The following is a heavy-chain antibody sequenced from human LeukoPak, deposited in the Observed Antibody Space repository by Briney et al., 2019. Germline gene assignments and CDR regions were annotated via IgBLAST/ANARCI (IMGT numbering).Heavy chain of an antibody. CDR3: ARGSTTHYYDSSGMSDAFDV. V-gene: IGHV3-53*01. J-gene: IGHJ3*01. Sequence: PGGSLRLSCAASEFIVSTNYMSWVRQAPGKGLEWVSVIFPGRYTHHADSVRSRFTISRDNSKNTLYLQMNSLRVEDTAVYYCARGSTTHYYDSSGMSDAFDVWGRGTVVTVSS. D-gene: IGHD3-22*01. CDR2: IFPGRYT. CDR1: EFIVSTNY.